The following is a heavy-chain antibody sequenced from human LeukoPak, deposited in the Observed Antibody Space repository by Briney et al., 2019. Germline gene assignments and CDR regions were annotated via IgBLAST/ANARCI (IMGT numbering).Heavy chain of an antibody. Sequence: SETLSLTCAVSGDSISGNNWWSWVRQPPGKGLEWIGEIYHSGSTTYNPSLKSRVTISVDESKNHFSLKLTSVTAADTAVYYCARVLDYWGQGTLVTASS. CDR2: IYHSGST. J-gene: IGHJ4*02. V-gene: IGHV4-4*02. CDR3: ARVLDY. CDR1: GDSISGNNW.